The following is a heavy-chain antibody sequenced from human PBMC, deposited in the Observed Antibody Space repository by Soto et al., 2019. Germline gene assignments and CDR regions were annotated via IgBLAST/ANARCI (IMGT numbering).Heavy chain of an antibody. CDR2: IDSDGSST. Sequence: PGGSLRLSCAASGFTFGSYWMNWVRQAPGEGLVWVSRIDSDGSSTTYADSVKGRFTTSRDNAKNTLYLQMSSLRAEDTAVYYCATGIAAAGTNYYYYYGMDVWGQGTTVTVSS. J-gene: IGHJ6*02. CDR3: ATGIAAAGTNYYYYYGMDV. V-gene: IGHV3-74*01. D-gene: IGHD6-13*01. CDR1: GFTFGSYW.